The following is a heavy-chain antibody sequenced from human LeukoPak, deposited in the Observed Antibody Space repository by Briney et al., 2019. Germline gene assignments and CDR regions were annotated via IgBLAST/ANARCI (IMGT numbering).Heavy chain of an antibody. CDR2: INQHGGEL. CDR3: ARDKLVGATILDY. J-gene: IGHJ4*02. V-gene: IGHV3-7*01. CDR1: GFTFSTYW. Sequence: QPGGSLRLSCAASGFTFSTYWMSWVRQAPGKGLEWVANINQHGGELYYVDSVKGRFTISRGNAKNSLSLQMNSLRAEDTAVYYCARDKLVGATILDYWGQGTLVTVSS. D-gene: IGHD1-26*01.